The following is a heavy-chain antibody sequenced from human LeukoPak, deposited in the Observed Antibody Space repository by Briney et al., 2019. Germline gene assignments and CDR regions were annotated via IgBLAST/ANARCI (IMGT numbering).Heavy chain of an antibody. D-gene: IGHD1-14*01. J-gene: IGHJ6*02. V-gene: IGHV3-30-3*01. CDR2: ISHDGNTK. CDR3: ARDGGNPRGYYHYGMDV. CDR1: GFTFSSYA. Sequence: GGSLRLSCAASGFTFSSYALHWVRQAPGKGLEWVAIISHDGNTKHYADSVKGRFTISRDNSKDTPYLQMNSLRVEDTGVYYCARDGGNPRGYYHYGMDVWGQGTTVTVSS.